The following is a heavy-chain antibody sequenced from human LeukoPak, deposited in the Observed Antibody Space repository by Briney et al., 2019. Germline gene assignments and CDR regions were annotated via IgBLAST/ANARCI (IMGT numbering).Heavy chain of an antibody. V-gene: IGHV4-4*07. CDR2: IYTSGTT. Sequence: SETLSLTCTVSGGSISSYHWSWIRQPAGKGLEWIGRIYTSGTTNYNPSLKSRLTMSVDTSKNQFSLKLSSVTAADTAMYYCAMQHSSGYYNWFDPWGQGTLVTVSS. D-gene: IGHD3-22*01. CDR1: GGSISSYH. J-gene: IGHJ5*02. CDR3: AMQHSSGYYNWFDP.